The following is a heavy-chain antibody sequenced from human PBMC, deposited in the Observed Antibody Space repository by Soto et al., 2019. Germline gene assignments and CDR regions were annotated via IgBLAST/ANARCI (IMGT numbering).Heavy chain of an antibody. J-gene: IGHJ4*02. CDR2: INHSGST. CDR3: ARRGERRIVRV. Sequence: QVQLQQWGAGLLKPSETLSLTCAVYGGSFSGYYWSWIRQPPGKGLEWIGEINHSGSTNYNPSLTSRVTISVDTSKNQFSLKLSSVTAADTAVYYCARRGERRIVRVWGQGTLVTVSS. V-gene: IGHV4-34*01. D-gene: IGHD3-22*01. CDR1: GGSFSGYY.